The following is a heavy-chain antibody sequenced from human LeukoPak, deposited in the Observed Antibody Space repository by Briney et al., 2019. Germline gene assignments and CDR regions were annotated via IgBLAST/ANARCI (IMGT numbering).Heavy chain of an antibody. CDR2: ISPGSTTI. V-gene: IGHV3-48*02. CDR1: GFTFRTYR. J-gene: IGHJ4*02. CDR3: ARGVDY. Sequence: GGSLRLSCAASGFTFRTYRMNWVRQAPGKGLEWVSYISPGSTTIYYADSVKGRFTISRDNAKNSLYLQMNSLRDEDTAVYYCARGVDYWGQGTLVTVSS.